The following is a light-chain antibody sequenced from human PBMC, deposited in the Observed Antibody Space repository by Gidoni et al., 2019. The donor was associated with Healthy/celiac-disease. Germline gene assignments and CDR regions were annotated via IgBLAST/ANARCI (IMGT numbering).Light chain of an antibody. J-gene: IGKJ5*01. CDR2: GAS. Sequence: DIVLTQSPGTLSLSPGEIATLSCRASQSVRSSYIAWYQQKPGQAPRLLIYGASSRATGIPDIFWGCGSGTDFNLTISRLEPEDFAVHYCQQYGSSPITFGQGTRLEIK. CDR3: QQYGSSPIT. CDR1: QSVRSSY. V-gene: IGKV3-20*01.